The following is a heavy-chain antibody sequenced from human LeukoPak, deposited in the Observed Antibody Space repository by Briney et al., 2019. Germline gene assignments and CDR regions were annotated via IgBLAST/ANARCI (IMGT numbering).Heavy chain of an antibody. CDR1: GFTFSSYS. J-gene: IGHJ3*02. Sequence: PGGSLRLSCAASGFTFSSYSMNGVRQSPGKGLVWVSSISSSRSYIYYADSVKGRFTISRDNAKHSMYLQMNSLRAEDTAVYYCARDRGYYDILTGLRPGAFDIWGQGTMVTVSS. V-gene: IGHV3-21*01. CDR3: ARDRGYYDILTGLRPGAFDI. D-gene: IGHD3-9*01. CDR2: ISSSRSYI.